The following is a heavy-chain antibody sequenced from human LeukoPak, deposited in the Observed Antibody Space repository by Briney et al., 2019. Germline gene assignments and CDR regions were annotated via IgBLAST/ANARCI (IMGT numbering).Heavy chain of an antibody. CDR1: GFTFDDYT. V-gene: IGHV3-43*01. CDR3: AKDISRWDNGGPDY. J-gene: IGHJ4*02. Sequence: PGGSLRLSCAASGFTFDDYTMHWVRQAPGKGLECVSLISWDGGSTYYADSVKGRFTISRDNSKNSLYLQMNSLRTEDTALYYCAKDISRWDNGGPDYWGQGTLVTVSS. CDR2: ISWDGGST. D-gene: IGHD4-23*01.